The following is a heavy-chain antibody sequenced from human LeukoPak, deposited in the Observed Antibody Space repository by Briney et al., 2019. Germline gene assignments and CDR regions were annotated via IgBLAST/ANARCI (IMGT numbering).Heavy chain of an antibody. Sequence: PGGSLRLSCAASGFTFHSYSMNWVRQAPGKGLEWVSSISGSSDRTFYADSVKGRFTTSRDNSKNTLFLQMNTLRAEDTAVYYCVGFDYWGQGTLVTVSS. CDR3: VGFDY. V-gene: IGHV3-23*01. CDR1: GFTFHSYS. J-gene: IGHJ4*02. CDR2: ISGSSDRT.